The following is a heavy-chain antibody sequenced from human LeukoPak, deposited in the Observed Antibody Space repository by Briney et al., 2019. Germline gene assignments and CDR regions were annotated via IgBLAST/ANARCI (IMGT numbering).Heavy chain of an antibody. CDR2: INHSGST. D-gene: IGHD6-6*01. V-gene: IGHV4-34*01. CDR3: ARVGGVEKNPEYSSSKYAFDI. CDR1: GGSFSGYY. J-gene: IGHJ3*02. Sequence: SETLSLTCAVYGGSFSGYYWSWIRQPPGKGLEWIGEINHSGSTNYNPSLKSRVTISVDTSKNQFSLKLSSMTAADTAVYYCARVGGVEKNPEYSSSKYAFDIWGQGTMVTVSS.